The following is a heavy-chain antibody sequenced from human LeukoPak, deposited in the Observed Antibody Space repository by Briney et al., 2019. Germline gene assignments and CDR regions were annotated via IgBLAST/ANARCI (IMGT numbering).Heavy chain of an antibody. CDR2: ISGDGGST. CDR1: GFIFDNYA. V-gene: IGHV3-43*02. J-gene: IGHJ4*02. CDR3: ARESETSGWYDY. D-gene: IGHD6-19*01. Sequence: GRSLRLSCAAPGFIFDNYAIHWVRQAPGKGLEWVSLISGDGGSTFYADSVRGRFTISRDNTRKSLSLQVSSLRSEDTALYYCARESETSGWYDYWGQGTLVTVSS.